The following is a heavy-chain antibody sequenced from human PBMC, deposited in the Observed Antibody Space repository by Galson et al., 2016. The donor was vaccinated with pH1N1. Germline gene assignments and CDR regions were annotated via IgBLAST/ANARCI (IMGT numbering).Heavy chain of an antibody. V-gene: IGHV6-1*01. CDR2: TYYRSKWYN. CDR1: GDSVSSTSCA. J-gene: IGHJ6*02. D-gene: IGHD3-10*01. CDR3: SRERGSTLFHNYGMDV. Sequence: CAISGDSVSSTSCAWDWIRQSPSRGLKWLGRTYYRSKWYNDNAVSVQSRITINPDTAKNQLSLQLNTETPEDTAVHYCSRERGSTLFHNYGMDVWGQGTTVIASS.